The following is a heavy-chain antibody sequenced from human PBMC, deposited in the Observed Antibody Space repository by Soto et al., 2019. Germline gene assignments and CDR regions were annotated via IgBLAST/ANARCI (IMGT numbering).Heavy chain of an antibody. V-gene: IGHV3-23*01. J-gene: IGHJ6*03. Sequence: EVQLLESGGGLVQPGGSLRLSCAASGFTFSSYAMSWVRQAPGKGLEWVSAISGSGGSTYYADSVKGRFTISSDNPKNTLYLQMTSLRAEDTAVYYCAKLSQWPSYYYYMDVWGKGTTVTVSS. D-gene: IGHD6-19*01. CDR3: AKLSQWPSYYYYMDV. CDR1: GFTFSSYA. CDR2: ISGSGGST.